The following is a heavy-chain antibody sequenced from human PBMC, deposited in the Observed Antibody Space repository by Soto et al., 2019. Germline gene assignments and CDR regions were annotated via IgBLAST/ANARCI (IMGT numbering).Heavy chain of an antibody. J-gene: IGHJ6*02. CDR3: TTTLLPWGGIEGMDV. Sequence: GGSLRLSCAASGFTFSNAWMNWVRQAPGKGLEWVGRIKSKTDGGTTDYAAPVKGRFTISRDDSKNTLYLQMNSLKTEDTAVYYCTTTLLPWGGIEGMDVWGQGTTVTVSS. D-gene: IGHD3-10*01. CDR2: IKSKTDGGTT. V-gene: IGHV3-15*07. CDR1: GFTFSNAW.